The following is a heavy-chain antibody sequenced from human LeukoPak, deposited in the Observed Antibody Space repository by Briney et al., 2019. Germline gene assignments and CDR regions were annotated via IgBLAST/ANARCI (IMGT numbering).Heavy chain of an antibody. V-gene: IGHV3-23*01. CDR1: GFTFSNYA. Sequence: PGGSLRLSCAASGFTFSNYAVSWVRQAPGKGLEWVSIISGSGGSTYYAESVKGRFTISRDNAKNTVYLQMNSLRAEDTAVYYCARGKYGGYFIDYWGQGTLVTVSS. D-gene: IGHD5-12*01. CDR2: ISGSGGST. J-gene: IGHJ4*02. CDR3: ARGKYGGYFIDY.